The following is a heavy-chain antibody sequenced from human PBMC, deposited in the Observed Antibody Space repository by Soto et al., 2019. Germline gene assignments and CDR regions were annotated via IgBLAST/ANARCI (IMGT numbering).Heavy chain of an antibody. CDR2: TYYRSKWYN. Sequence: SPTLSLTCAISGDRVSSNSAAWNWLRQSPSRGLEWLGRTYYRSKWYNDYAVSVKSRITINPETSKNQFSLQLNSVTPEDTAVYYCAREAIVVVVAATEVDYYYYMDVWGKGTTVTVSS. CDR1: GDRVSSNSAA. J-gene: IGHJ6*03. V-gene: IGHV6-1*01. CDR3: AREAIVVVVAATEVDYYYYMDV. D-gene: IGHD2-15*01.